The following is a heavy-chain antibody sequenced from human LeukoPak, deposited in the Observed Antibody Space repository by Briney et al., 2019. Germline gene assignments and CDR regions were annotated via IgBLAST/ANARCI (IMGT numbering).Heavy chain of an antibody. D-gene: IGHD5-24*01. CDR1: GYTFTSYA. J-gene: IGHJ4*02. CDR2: ITPSGGT. CDR3: ARDRYGDGFAHFDY. V-gene: IGHV1-2*02. Sequence: ASVKVSCKASGYTFTSYAMHWVRQAPGQGLEWMGWITPSGGTNYPQKFQGRVAITGDTPITTAYMDLSRLTSDDTAVYYCARDRYGDGFAHFDYWGQGALVTVSS.